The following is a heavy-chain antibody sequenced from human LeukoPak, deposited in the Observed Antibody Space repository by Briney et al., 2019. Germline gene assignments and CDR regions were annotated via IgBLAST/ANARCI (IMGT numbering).Heavy chain of an antibody. CDR3: ARRRYYDSSVYLE. CDR1: GDSVSRSDSY. Sequence: PSETLSLTCTFFGDSVSRSDSYWDWSRQPRGKGVEWIGTIYYSGRPYYSPSLKSRVTLSVDMSNNQFSLTLSSVTAADTALYFCARRRYYDSSVYLEWGQGTLVTVSS. CDR2: IYYSGRP. D-gene: IGHD3-22*01. V-gene: IGHV4-39*01. J-gene: IGHJ1*01.